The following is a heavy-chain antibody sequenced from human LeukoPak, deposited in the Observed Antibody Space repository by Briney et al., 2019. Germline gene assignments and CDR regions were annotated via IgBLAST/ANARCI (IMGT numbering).Heavy chain of an antibody. CDR3: ARHSGPFDY. CDR2: IYYSGST. J-gene: IGHJ4*02. Sequence: SQTLSLTCTVSGGSISSGSYYWSWIRQPPGKGLEWIGYIYYSGSTNYNPSLKSRVTISVDTSKNQFSLKLSSVTAADTAVYYCARHSGPFDYWGQGTLVTVSS. V-gene: IGHV4-61*01. CDR1: GGSISSGSYY. D-gene: IGHD1-26*01.